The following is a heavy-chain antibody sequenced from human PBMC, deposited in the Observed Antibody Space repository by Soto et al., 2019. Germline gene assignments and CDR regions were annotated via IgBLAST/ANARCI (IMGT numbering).Heavy chain of an antibody. CDR3: ARDRAVAATPYMDV. CDR1: GYTFTGYY. V-gene: IGHV1-2*04. J-gene: IGHJ6*03. Sequence: ASVKVSCKASGYTFTGYYMHWVRQAPGQGLEWMGWINPNSGGTNYAQKFQGWVTMTRDTSASTAYMELSSLRSEDTAVYYCARDRAVAATPYMDVWGKGTTVTVSS. CDR2: INPNSGGT. D-gene: IGHD6-19*01.